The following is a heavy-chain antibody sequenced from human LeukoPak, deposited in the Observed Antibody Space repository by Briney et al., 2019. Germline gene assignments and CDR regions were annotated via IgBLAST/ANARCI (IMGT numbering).Heavy chain of an antibody. CDR2: ICYSGST. J-gene: IGHJ5*02. D-gene: IGHD2-2*01. CDR1: GGSISSYY. Sequence: PSETLSLTCTVSGGSISSYYWSWIRQPPGKGLEWIGYICYSGSTNYNPSLKSRVTISVDTSKNQFSLKLSSVTAADTAVYYCARHRYCSSTSCLNWFDPWGQGTLVTVSS. V-gene: IGHV4-59*08. CDR3: ARHRYCSSTSCLNWFDP.